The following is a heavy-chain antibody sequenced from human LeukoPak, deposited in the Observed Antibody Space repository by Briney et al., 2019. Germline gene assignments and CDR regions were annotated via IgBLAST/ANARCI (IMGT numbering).Heavy chain of an antibody. Sequence: PGGSLRLSCAASGFTFSSYAMTWVRQAPGKGLEWVSTIIGSGGTTYYADSVKGRFIISRDNAKNSLYLQMNSLRAEDTAVYYCARVEDSSGNYYRWFDPWGQGTLVTVSS. D-gene: IGHD3-22*01. CDR3: ARVEDSSGNYYRWFDP. J-gene: IGHJ5*02. CDR1: GFTFSSYA. CDR2: IIGSGGTT. V-gene: IGHV3-23*01.